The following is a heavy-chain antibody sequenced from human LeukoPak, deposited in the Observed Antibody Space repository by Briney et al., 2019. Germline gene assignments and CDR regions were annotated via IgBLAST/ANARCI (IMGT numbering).Heavy chain of an antibody. Sequence: SETLSLTCIVSGGSISGYYWSWIRQPPGKGLEWIGYISSSGTTTYNPSLKSRVTISIDTSKNQFSLNLTSVTTADTAVYYCASTALGGWFAPWGQGALVTVSS. CDR3: ASTALGGWFAP. CDR1: GGSISGYY. J-gene: IGHJ5*02. V-gene: IGHV4-59*01. CDR2: ISSSGTT.